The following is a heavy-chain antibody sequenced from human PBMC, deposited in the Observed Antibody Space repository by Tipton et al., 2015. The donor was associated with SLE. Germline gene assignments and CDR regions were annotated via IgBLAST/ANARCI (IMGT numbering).Heavy chain of an antibody. V-gene: IGHV3-33*01. CDR3: ARSRYSSGWYYFDY. CDR2: IWYDGSNK. CDR1: GFTFSSYG. J-gene: IGHJ4*02. Sequence: SLRLSCAASGFTFSSYGMHWVRQAPGKGLEWVAVIWYDGSNKYYADSVKGRFTISRDNSKNTLYLQMNSLRAEDTAVYYCARSRYSSGWYYFDYWGQGTLVTVSS. D-gene: IGHD6-19*01.